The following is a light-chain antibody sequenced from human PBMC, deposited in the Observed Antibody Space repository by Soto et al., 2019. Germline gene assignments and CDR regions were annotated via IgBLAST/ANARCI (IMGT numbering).Light chain of an antibody. J-gene: IGLJ1*01. CDR2: GDD. Sequence: QSVLTQPPSTSGTPGQRVAISCSGTSSNIGSHTVNWYQQLPGTAPKLLIYGDDQRPSGVSSRFSGSKSGNTASLTISGVQPDDEADYYCSSYRSSDTLEVFGTGTKLTVL. CDR3: SSYRSSDTLEV. V-gene: IGLV1-44*01. CDR1: SSNIGSHT.